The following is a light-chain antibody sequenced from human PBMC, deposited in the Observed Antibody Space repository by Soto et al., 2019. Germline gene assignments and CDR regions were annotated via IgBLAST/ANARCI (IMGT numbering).Light chain of an antibody. CDR1: QPINEW. J-gene: IGKJ2*01. V-gene: IGKV1-5*01. CDR2: DAS. CDR3: QEYNSDGPYT. Sequence: DIQLTQSPSTLAASVGDRVTMTCRASQPINEWLAWYQQKPGKAPDLLISDASTLESGVPSRFRGSGSGTEFTLIISSLQTEDVATYYCQEYNSDGPYTFGQGTKLEIK.